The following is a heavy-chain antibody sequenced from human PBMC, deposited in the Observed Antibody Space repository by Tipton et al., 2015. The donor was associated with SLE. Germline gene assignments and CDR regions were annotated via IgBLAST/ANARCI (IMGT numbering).Heavy chain of an antibody. D-gene: IGHD3-3*01. CDR2: IYYSGST. Sequence: LRLSCTVSGGSISSYYWSWIRQPPGKGLEWIGYIYYSGSTNYNPSLKSRVTISVDTSKNQFSLKLSSVTAADTAVYYCARDGSGYYLNWFDPWGQGTLVTVSS. CDR3: ARDGSGYYLNWFDP. J-gene: IGHJ5*02. CDR1: GGSISSYY. V-gene: IGHV4-59*01.